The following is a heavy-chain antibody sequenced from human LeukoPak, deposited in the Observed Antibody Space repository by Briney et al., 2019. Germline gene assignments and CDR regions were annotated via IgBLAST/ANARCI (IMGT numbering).Heavy chain of an antibody. CDR2: INYSGST. V-gene: IGHV4-59*01. Sequence: SETLSLTCIVSGGSISTYYWTWIRQPPGKGLEWIGYINYSGSTNHNPSLKSRVTISVDTSKNQFSLSLRSVTAADTAVYYCAREEVYRTGWYNNWGQGILVTVSS. D-gene: IGHD6-19*01. J-gene: IGHJ4*02. CDR1: GGSISTYY. CDR3: AREEVYRTGWYNN.